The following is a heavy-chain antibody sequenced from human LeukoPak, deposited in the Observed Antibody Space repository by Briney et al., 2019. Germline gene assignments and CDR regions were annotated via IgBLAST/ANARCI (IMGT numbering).Heavy chain of an antibody. CDR3: PRERKVEYNKSVY. Sequence: ATVTVSCKASGHTFTNYGSTWVRQAPGQGLEWMGWINNYSGDTHYAQKFRRRVTMTTDPSTSTAYIDQRTPTPDTTVVYFSPRERKVEYNKSVYWGQGTLVTVSS. CDR1: GHTFTNYG. J-gene: IGHJ4*02. D-gene: IGHD2/OR15-2a*01. CDR2: INNYSGDT. V-gene: IGHV1-18*01.